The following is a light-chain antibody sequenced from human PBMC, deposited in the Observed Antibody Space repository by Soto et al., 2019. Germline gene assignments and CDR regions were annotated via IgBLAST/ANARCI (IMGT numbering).Light chain of an antibody. V-gene: IGKV3-15*01. CDR2: GAS. Sequence: EIVMTQSPATLSVSPGERATLSFRASQSISSNLVWYQQKAGQAPRLLIYGASTRATGIPARFSGSGSGTEFTLTISSLQSEDFAVYFCQQYNTWPRTFGQGTKVDI. CDR1: QSISSN. J-gene: IGKJ1*01. CDR3: QQYNTWPRT.